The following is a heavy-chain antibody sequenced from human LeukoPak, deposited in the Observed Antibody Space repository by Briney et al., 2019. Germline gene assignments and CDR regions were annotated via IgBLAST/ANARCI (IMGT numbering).Heavy chain of an antibody. CDR1: GGSISTYD. V-gene: IGHV4-59*06. CDR3: ARVLPHRHLRYGYYGRRGYAFDI. D-gene: IGHD4-17*01. J-gene: IGHJ3*02. CDR2: IYYSGST. Sequence: SETLSLTCTVSGGSISTYDWSWIRQHPGKGLEWIGYIYYSGSTYYNPSLKSRVIISVDTSENQFSLKLSSVTAADTAVYYCARVLPHRHLRYGYYGRRGYAFDIWGQGTMVTVSS.